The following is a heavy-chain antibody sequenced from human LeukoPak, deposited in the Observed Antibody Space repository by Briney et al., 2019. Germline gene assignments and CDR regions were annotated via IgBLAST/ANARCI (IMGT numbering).Heavy chain of an antibody. J-gene: IGHJ6*03. V-gene: IGHV3-11*04. CDR3: ARLSPYYHMDV. CDR1: GLSFSDYY. CDR2: ITASGSIG. Sequence: GGSLRLSCAASGLSFSDYYMTWIRQAPGKGPERVSHITASGSIGYSADSVKGRFTISRDNAKNTLYLEMNSLRVEDTAVYYCARLSPYYHMDVWGQGTTVTVSS.